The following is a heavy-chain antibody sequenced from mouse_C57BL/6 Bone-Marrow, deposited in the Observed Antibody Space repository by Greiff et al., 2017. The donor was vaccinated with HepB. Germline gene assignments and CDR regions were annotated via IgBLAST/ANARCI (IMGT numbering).Heavy chain of an antibody. J-gene: IGHJ2*01. Sequence: EVQLVESEGGLVQPGSSMKLSCTASGFTFSDYYMAWVRQVPEKGLEWVANINYDGSSTYYLDSLKSRFIISRDNAKNILYLQMSSLKSEDTATYYCARDRLITTVGYFDYWGQGTTLTVSS. CDR2: INYDGSST. CDR1: GFTFSDYY. V-gene: IGHV5-16*01. CDR3: ARDRLITTVGYFDY. D-gene: IGHD1-1*01.